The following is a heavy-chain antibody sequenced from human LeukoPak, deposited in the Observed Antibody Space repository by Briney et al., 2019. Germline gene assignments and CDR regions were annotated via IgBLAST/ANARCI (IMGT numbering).Heavy chain of an antibody. V-gene: IGHV3-30*18. Sequence: GGSLRLSCAASGFTFGSYGMHWVRQAPGKGLEWVAVISYDGSNKYYADSVKGRFTISRDNSKNTLYLQMNSLRAEDTAVYYCAKDRQYSSSYHDYWGQGTLVTVSS. CDR2: ISYDGSNK. D-gene: IGHD6-6*01. J-gene: IGHJ4*02. CDR1: GFTFGSYG. CDR3: AKDRQYSSSYHDY.